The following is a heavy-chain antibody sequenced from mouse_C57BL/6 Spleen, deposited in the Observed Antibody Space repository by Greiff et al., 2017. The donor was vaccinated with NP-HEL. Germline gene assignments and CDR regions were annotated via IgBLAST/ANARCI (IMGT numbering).Heavy chain of an antibody. CDR1: GYTFTDYY. V-gene: IGHV1-19*01. Sequence: VQLKQSGPVLVKPGASVKMSCKASGYTFTDYYMNWVKQSHGKSLEWIGVINPYNGGTSYNQKFKGKATLTVDKSSSTAYMELNSLTSEDSAVYYCASYGSSSYFDYWGQGTTLTVSS. CDR3: ASYGSSSYFDY. CDR2: INPYNGGT. D-gene: IGHD1-1*01. J-gene: IGHJ2*01.